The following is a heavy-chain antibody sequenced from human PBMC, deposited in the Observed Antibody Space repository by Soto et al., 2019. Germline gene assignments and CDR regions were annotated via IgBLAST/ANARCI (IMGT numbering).Heavy chain of an antibody. D-gene: IGHD1-20*01. V-gene: IGHV1-69*08. CDR1: RGAFTNCS. CDR3: AIWSNWNPLYYRGMDV. CDR2: IIPLHNTS. Sequence: GASVKVSCKVSRGAFTNCSLSWVRHAPEQGLEWLGGIIPLHNTSNYSLKLLGRGSVTADISSNTVYMHLSGLTSDDTATYYCAIWSNWNPLYYRGMDVWGQGTTVTVSS. J-gene: IGHJ6*02.